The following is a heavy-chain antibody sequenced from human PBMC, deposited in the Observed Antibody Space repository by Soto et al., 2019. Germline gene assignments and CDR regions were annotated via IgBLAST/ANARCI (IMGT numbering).Heavy chain of an antibody. J-gene: IGHJ4*02. CDR3: ARDLGSTAEYFFDY. V-gene: IGHV3-53*01. Sequence: SLRLSCAASGFTVSSNYMNWVRQAPGKGLEWVAVIYSGGNTYYADSVKGRFTVSRDNSKNTLYLQMNGLRAEDTAVYYCARDLGSTAEYFFDYWGQGTLVTVSS. CDR1: GFTVSSNY. CDR2: IYSGGNT. D-gene: IGHD6-13*01.